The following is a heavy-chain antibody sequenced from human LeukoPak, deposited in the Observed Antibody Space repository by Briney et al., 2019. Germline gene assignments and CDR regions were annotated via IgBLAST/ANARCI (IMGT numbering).Heavy chain of an antibody. CDR1: GYTLTELS. J-gene: IGHJ3*02. D-gene: IGHD1-14*01. CDR2: FDPEDGET. CDR3: ARATSERRPSEGAFDI. V-gene: IGHV1-24*01. Sequence: ASVKVSCKVSGYTLTELSMHWVRQAPGKGLEWMGGFDPEDGETIYTQKFQGRVTMTEDTSTDTAYMELSSLRSEDTAVYYCARATSERRPSEGAFDIWGQGTMVTVSS.